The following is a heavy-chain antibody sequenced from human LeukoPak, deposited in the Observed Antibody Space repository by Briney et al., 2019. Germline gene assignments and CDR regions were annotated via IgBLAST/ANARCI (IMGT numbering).Heavy chain of an antibody. Sequence: GGSVRLSCAASGFIVSSNYMSWVRQAPGKGLEWVSVIYSGGSTYYADSVKGRFTISRDNSKNTLYLQMNSLRAEDTAVYYCATGTYSSSDYWGQGTLVTVFS. D-gene: IGHD6-13*01. J-gene: IGHJ4*02. CDR1: GFIVSSNY. V-gene: IGHV3-53*01. CDR3: ATGTYSSSDY. CDR2: IYSGGST.